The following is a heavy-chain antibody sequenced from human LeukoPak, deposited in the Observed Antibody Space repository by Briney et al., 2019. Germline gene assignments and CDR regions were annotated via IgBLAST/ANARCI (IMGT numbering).Heavy chain of an antibody. Sequence: GGSLRLSCAASGFTFSSYGMHRVRQAPGKGLEWVAVIWYDGSNKYYADSVKGRFTISRDNSKNTLYLQMNSLRAEDTAVYYCARGQLVVVPAASYYFDYWGQGTLVTVSS. V-gene: IGHV3-33*01. CDR3: ARGQLVVVPAASYYFDY. D-gene: IGHD2-2*01. CDR2: IWYDGSNK. CDR1: GFTFSSYG. J-gene: IGHJ4*02.